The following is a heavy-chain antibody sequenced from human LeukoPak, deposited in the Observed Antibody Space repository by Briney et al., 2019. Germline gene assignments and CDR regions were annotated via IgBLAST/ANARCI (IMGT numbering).Heavy chain of an antibody. D-gene: IGHD5-12*01. J-gene: IGHJ4*02. Sequence: GASVKVSCKVSGYTLTELSMHWVRQAPGKGLEWMGGFDPEDGETIYAQKFQGRATMTEDTSTDTAYMELSSLRSEDTAVYYCATVNPIVAAQIDYWGQGTLVTVSS. CDR2: FDPEDGET. CDR3: ATVNPIVAAQIDY. CDR1: GYTLTELS. V-gene: IGHV1-24*01.